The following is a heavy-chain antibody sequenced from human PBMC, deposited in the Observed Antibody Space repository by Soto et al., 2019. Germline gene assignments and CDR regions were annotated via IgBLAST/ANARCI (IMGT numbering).Heavy chain of an antibody. CDR2: IIPIFGTA. Sequence: SVKVSCKASGGTFSSYAISWVRQAPGQGLEWMGGIIPIFGTANYAQKFQGRVTITADESTSTAYMELSSLRSEDTAVYYCASTGYSSSSFAFDIWGQGTMVTVSS. CDR3: ASTGYSSSSFAFDI. D-gene: IGHD6-6*01. CDR1: GGTFSSYA. J-gene: IGHJ3*02. V-gene: IGHV1-69*13.